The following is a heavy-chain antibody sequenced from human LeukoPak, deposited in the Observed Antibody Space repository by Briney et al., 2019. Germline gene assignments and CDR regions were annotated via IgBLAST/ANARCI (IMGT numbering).Heavy chain of an antibody. CDR2: ISSSSSYI. CDR3: ARDPGYSSGWYTLFDY. CDR1: GFTFSSYS. Sequence: GGSLRLSCAASGFTFSSYSMNWVRQAPGKGLEWVSSISSSSSYIYYADSVKGRFTISRDNAKNSLYLQMNSLRAEDTAVYYCARDPGYSSGWYTLFDYWGQRTLVTVSS. V-gene: IGHV3-21*01. J-gene: IGHJ4*02. D-gene: IGHD6-19*01.